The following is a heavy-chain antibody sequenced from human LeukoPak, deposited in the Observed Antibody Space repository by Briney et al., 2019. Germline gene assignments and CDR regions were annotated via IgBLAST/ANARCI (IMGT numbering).Heavy chain of an antibody. CDR1: GFTFSSEW. J-gene: IGHJ2*01. Sequence: GGSLRLSCAASGFTFSSEWMHWVRQAPGRGLVWISHIDGNGRTTNYGDSVRGRFTVSRDNSKNTLYLQMNSLRAEDTAVYYCAKDLSSGWYWYFDLWGRGTLVTVSS. V-gene: IGHV3-74*01. CDR3: AKDLSSGWYWYFDL. CDR2: IDGNGRTT. D-gene: IGHD6-19*01.